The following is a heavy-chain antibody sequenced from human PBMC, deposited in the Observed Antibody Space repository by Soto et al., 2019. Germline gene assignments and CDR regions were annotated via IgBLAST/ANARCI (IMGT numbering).Heavy chain of an antibody. V-gene: IGHV3-23*01. CDR1: GFTFSSYA. J-gene: IGHJ5*02. CDR3: AKDRDKGSGSYGRFDP. D-gene: IGHD3-3*01. CDR2: ISGSGGST. Sequence: GGSLRLSCAASGFTFSSYAMSWVRQAPGKGLEWVSAISGSGGSTYYADSVKGRFTISRDNSKNTLYLQMNSLRAEDTAVYYCAKDRDKGSGSYGRFDPWGQGTLVTVSS.